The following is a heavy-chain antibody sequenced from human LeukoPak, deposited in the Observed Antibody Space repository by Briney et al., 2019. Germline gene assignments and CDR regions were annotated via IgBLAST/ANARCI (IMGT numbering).Heavy chain of an antibody. CDR1: GFTFSSYA. Sequence: GGSLRLSCAASGFTFSSYAMHWVRQAPGKGLEWVTFIRFDGTNTYYADSVKGRFTISRDNSKNTLYLQMNSLRAEDTAVYYCAKVDIAMATTKSFDYWGQGTLVTVSS. CDR3: AKVDIAMATTKSFDY. D-gene: IGHD5-18*01. V-gene: IGHV3-30*02. J-gene: IGHJ4*02. CDR2: IRFDGTNT.